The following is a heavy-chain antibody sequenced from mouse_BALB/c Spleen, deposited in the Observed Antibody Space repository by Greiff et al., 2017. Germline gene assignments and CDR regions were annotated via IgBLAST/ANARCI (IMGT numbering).Heavy chain of an antibody. V-gene: IGHV5-6-5*01. J-gene: IGHJ1*01. D-gene: IGHD1-1*01. CDR1: GFTFSSYA. CDR2: ISSGGST. CDR3: ARGDGSTAYWYFDV. Sequence: EVKVVESGGGLVKPGGSLKLSCAASGFTFSSYAMSWVRQTPEKRLEWVASISSGGSTYYPDSVKGRFTISRDNARNILYLQMSSLRSEDTAMYYCARGDGSTAYWYFDVWGAGTTVTVSS.